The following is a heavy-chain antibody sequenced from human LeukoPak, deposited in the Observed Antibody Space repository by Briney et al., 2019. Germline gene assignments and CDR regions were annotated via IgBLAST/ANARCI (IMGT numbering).Heavy chain of an antibody. Sequence: GGSLRLSCAASGFTFSSYGMNWVRQAPGKGLEWVSVIYGGGSTYYADSVKGRFTISRDNSKNTLYLQMNSLRAEDTAVYYCARLTYNYGTGSGFDFWGQGTLVTVSS. CDR3: ARLTYNYGTGSGFDF. V-gene: IGHV3-66*04. J-gene: IGHJ4*02. CDR1: GFTFSSYG. D-gene: IGHD5-18*01. CDR2: IYGGGST.